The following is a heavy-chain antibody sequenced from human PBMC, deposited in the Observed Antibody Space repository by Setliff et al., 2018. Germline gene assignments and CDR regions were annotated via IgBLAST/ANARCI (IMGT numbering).Heavy chain of an antibody. D-gene: IGHD3-9*01. CDR1: GYTFTSYG. J-gene: IGHJ6*03. CDR3: ARDGDILTTYYIYYYYMDV. CDR2: INPNSGGT. Sequence: ASVKVSCKASGYTFTSYGVSWVRQAPGQGLEWMGWINPNSGGTNYAQKFQGRVTMTRDTSISTAYMELSRLRSDDTAVYYCARDGDILTTYYIYYYYMDVWGKGTTVTSP. V-gene: IGHV1-2*02.